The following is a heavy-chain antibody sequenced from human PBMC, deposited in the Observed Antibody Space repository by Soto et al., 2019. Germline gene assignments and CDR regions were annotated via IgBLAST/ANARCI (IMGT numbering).Heavy chain of an antibody. D-gene: IGHD3-22*01. CDR2: IIPMFGTT. Sequence: EASVKVSCKASGGAFSSSSINWVRQALGQGLEWMGGIIPMFGTTNYAQKLQGRVTLTADESTSTAYMEMTDLRSEDTAVYYCAEGGGGYDTWGQGTLVTV. V-gene: IGHV1-69*13. J-gene: IGHJ5*02. CDR1: GGAFSSSS. CDR3: AEGGGGYDT.